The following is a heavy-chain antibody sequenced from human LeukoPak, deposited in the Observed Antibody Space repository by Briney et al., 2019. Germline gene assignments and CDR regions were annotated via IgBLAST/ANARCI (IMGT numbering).Heavy chain of an antibody. D-gene: IGHD4/OR15-4a*01. CDR2: INHSGST. J-gene: IGHJ4*02. CDR1: GGSFSGYY. V-gene: IGHV4-34*01. CDR3: AGAVNPYYFDY. Sequence: RPSETLSLTCAVYGGSFSGYYWSWIRQPPGKGLEWIGEINHSGSTNYNPSLKSRVTISVDTSKNQFSLTLSSVTAADTAVYYCAGAVNPYYFDYWGQGTLVTVSS.